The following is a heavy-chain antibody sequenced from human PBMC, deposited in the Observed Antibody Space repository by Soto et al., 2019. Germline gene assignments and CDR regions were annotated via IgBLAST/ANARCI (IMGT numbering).Heavy chain of an antibody. CDR1: GFIFNNYS. V-gene: IGHV3-23*01. Sequence: GGSLRLSCAASGFIFNNYSISWVRQTPWQGLEWVSGIRGAGVGTNYTDSVKGRFIISRDNSKKTLYLHMSSLRGEDTAVYYCQRGDFSSGPDYLGQGALVTVSS. D-gene: IGHD3-3*01. CDR3: QRGDFSSGPDY. CDR2: IRGAGVGT. J-gene: IGHJ4*02.